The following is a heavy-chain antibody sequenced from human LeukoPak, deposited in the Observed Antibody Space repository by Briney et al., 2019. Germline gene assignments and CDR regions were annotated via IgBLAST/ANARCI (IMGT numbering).Heavy chain of an antibody. CDR1: GFTVSSNY. J-gene: IGHJ4*02. V-gene: IGHV3-66*01. CDR3: ATSVVVAGNAGY. D-gene: IGHD2-15*01. CDR2: IYSGGST. Sequence: PGGSLRLSCAASGFTVSSNYLSWVRQAPGKGLEWVSVIYSGGSTYYADSVKGRFTSSRDNSKNTLNLQMNSLRAEDTAVYYCATSVVVAGNAGYWGQGTLVTVSS.